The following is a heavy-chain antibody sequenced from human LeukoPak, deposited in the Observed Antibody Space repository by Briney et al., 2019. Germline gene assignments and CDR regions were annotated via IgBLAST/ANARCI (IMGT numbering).Heavy chain of an antibody. V-gene: IGHV4-59*01. D-gene: IGHD6-6*01. Sequence: SETLSLTCTVSGGSISSYYWSWIRQPPGKGLEWIGYIYYSGSTNYNPSLKSRVTISVDPSKNQFSLKLSSVTAADTAVYYCARDYSSSSGYYYYYYMDVWGKGTTVTVSS. CDR3: ARDYSSSSGYYYYYYMDV. CDR1: GGSISSYY. CDR2: IYYSGST. J-gene: IGHJ6*03.